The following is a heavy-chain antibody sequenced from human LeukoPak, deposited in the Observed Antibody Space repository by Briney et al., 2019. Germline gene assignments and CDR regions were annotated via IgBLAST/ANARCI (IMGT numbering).Heavy chain of an antibody. J-gene: IGHJ4*02. CDR1: GFTVSSTY. CDR2: IYGGGST. D-gene: IGHD3-10*01. Sequence: GGSLRLSRAASGFTVSSTYMTWVRQAPGKGLEWVSLIYGGGSTYYADSVKGRFTISRDNSKNTLYVQMNSLRAEDTAVYYCAKGHYYGSGSLDYWGQGTLVTVSS. V-gene: IGHV3-53*01. CDR3: AKGHYYGSGSLDY.